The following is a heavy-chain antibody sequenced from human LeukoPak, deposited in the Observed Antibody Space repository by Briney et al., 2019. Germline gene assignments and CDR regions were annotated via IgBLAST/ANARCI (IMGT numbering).Heavy chain of an antibody. Sequence: QAGGSLRLSCAASGFTFSSYSMNWVRQAPGKGLEWVSYISSSSSTIYYADSVKGRFTISRDNAKNSLFLQMHSLTAEDTAIYYCARSQTRVGVVIGNWGQGTLVTVSS. J-gene: IGHJ4*02. D-gene: IGHD3-3*01. CDR2: ISSSSSTI. CDR3: ARSQTRVGVVIGN. V-gene: IGHV3-48*01. CDR1: GFTFSSYS.